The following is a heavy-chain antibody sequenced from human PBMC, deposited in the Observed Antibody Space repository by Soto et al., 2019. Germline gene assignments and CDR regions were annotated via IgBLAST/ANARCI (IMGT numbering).Heavy chain of an antibody. V-gene: IGHV3-74*01. J-gene: IGHJ6*02. Sequence: EVQLVESGGGLVQPGGSLRLACAASGFTFTRHWMHWVRQAPGKGLVWVSRIDSYGSSTHYADSVKGRFTISRDNAKNTVYLQMNSLRAEDTAVYYCASPVVPAAMCGPYFYEIDVWGQGTTVTVSS. CDR1: GFTFTRHW. CDR3: ASPVVPAAMCGPYFYEIDV. D-gene: IGHD2-2*01. CDR2: IDSYGSST.